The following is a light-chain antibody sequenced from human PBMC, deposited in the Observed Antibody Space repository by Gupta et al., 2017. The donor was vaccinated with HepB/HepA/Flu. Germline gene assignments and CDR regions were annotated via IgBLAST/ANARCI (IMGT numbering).Light chain of an antibody. J-gene: IGLJ3*02. Sequence: SVLTQPPSLSVAHKQRVIIACSGSSSNIGNNVVNWYQQLPGKAPRLLIYYDDLWSSGVSDRFSGSKSGTSASLAISGLQAEDEADYYCAAWDDSLSGWVFGGGTKLTVL. V-gene: IGLV1-36*01. CDR1: SSNIGNNV. CDR3: AAWDDSLSGWV. CDR2: YDD.